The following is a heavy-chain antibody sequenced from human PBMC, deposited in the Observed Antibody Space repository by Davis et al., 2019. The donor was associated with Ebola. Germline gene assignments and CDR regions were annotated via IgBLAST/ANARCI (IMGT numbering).Heavy chain of an antibody. J-gene: IGHJ5*02. V-gene: IGHV1-18*01. CDR3: ARDPYRVVAAKGFDP. Sequence: ASVKVSCKASGYTFTRYGISWLRQAPGQGLEWMGWISGYNGDTNHAQKFQGRVTMTTDTSTSIAYMELSSLRSEDTAVYYCARDPYRVVAAKGFDPWGQGTLVTVSS. CDR2: ISGYNGDT. CDR1: GYTFTRYG. D-gene: IGHD2-15*01.